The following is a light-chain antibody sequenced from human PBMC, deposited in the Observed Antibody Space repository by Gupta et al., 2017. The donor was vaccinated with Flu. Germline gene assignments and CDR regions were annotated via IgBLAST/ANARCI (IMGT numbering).Light chain of an antibody. CDR1: QSISSY. CDR3: QQNDNTPRT. J-gene: IGKJ1*01. Sequence: PSSLSASVGDRVTITCRASQSISSYLNWYQQRPGKAPNLLIYTASSLQSGVPSRFSGSGSGTDFTLTISRLQPEDFATYYCQQNDNTPRTFGQGTKVEI. CDR2: TAS. V-gene: IGKV1-39*01.